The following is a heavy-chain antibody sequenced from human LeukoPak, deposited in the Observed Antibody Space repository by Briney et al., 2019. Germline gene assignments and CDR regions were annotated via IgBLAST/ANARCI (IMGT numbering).Heavy chain of an antibody. CDR1: GGSLCCYY. CDR3: AREQLYGSGSYDL. D-gene: IGHD3-10*01. CDR2: IYYSGST. V-gene: IGHV4-59*01. J-gene: IGHJ4*02. Sequence: SETLSHTCTVSGGSLCCYYWSWIRPPPGEGLECIGYIYYSGSTNYNPSLKNRVTISVDTSKNQFSLKLSSVTAADTAVYYCAREQLYGSGSYDLWGQGTLVTVSS.